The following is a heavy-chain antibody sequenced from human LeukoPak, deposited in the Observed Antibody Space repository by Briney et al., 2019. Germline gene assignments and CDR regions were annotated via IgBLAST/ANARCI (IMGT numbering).Heavy chain of an antibody. CDR3: ARDSMIVVVPAYYFDY. J-gene: IGHJ4*02. CDR2: ISWNSGSI. V-gene: IGHV3-9*01. CDR1: GFTFDDYA. Sequence: PGGSLRLSCAASGFTFDDYAMHWVRQAPGKGLEWVSGISWNSGSIGYADSVKGRFTISRDNAKNSLYLQMNSLRAEDTAVYYCARDSMIVVVPAYYFDYWGQGTLVTVSS. D-gene: IGHD3-22*01.